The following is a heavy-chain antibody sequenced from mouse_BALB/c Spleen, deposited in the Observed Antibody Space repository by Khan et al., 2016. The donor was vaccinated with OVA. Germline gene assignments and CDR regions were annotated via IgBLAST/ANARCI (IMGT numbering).Heavy chain of an antibody. CDR1: GFTFSSYG. CDR2: ISNGGSYT. CDR3: ARHRFTSPAAWFAY. J-gene: IGHJ3*01. V-gene: IGHV5-6*01. Sequence: EVELVESGGDLVKPGGSLKLSCEASGFTFSSYGMSWVRQTPDKRLEWVATISNGGSYTYSPDSVKGRLTISRDNAKNTLYLQMSSLKSEDTAMYYCARHRFTSPAAWFAYWGQGTLVTVSA. D-gene: IGHD1-1*01.